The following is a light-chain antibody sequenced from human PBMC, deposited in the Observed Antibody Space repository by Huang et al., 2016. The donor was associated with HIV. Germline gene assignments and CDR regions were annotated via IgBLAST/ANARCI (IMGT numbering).Light chain of an antibody. CDR3: QQYKNWPRT. V-gene: IGKV3-15*01. Sequence: EIVMTQSPATLSVSPGERASLSCRASQTVDSDLAWYQQKPGQAPRLRIYGASIRASGSPARFSGSGSGTEFTLTISSLQSEDFAVCYCQQYKNWPRTFGPGTTVDIK. J-gene: IGKJ3*01. CDR1: QTVDSD. CDR2: GAS.